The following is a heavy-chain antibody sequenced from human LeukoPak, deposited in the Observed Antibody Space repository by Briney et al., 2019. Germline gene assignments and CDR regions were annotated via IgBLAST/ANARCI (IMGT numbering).Heavy chain of an antibody. CDR3: AKAALTEYGDYVGGADWFDP. D-gene: IGHD4-17*01. J-gene: IGHJ5*02. Sequence: LTGGSLRLSCAASGFTFSSYGMSWVRQAPGKGLEWVSAISGSGGSTYYADSVKGWFTISRDNSKNTLYLQMNSLRAEDTAVYYCAKAALTEYGDYVGGADWFDPWGQGTLVTVSS. CDR1: GFTFSSYG. V-gene: IGHV3-23*01. CDR2: ISGSGGST.